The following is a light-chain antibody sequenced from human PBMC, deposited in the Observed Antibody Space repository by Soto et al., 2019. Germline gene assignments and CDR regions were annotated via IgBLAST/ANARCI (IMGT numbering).Light chain of an antibody. J-gene: IGKJ1*01. Sequence: DIQMTQSPSTLSASVGDRVTITCRASQSISSWLAWYQQKPGKAPKLLIYKASSLESGVPSRFSGSGSGTEFPLTISSLQPDDFANYYCQHYNSYWTFGRGTKVEIK. V-gene: IGKV1-5*03. CDR1: QSISSW. CDR2: KAS. CDR3: QHYNSYWT.